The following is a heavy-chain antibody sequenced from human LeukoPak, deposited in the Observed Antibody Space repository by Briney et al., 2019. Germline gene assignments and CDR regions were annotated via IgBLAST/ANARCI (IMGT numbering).Heavy chain of an antibody. CDR3: ARDRFGYGGNSGL. CDR1: GFTFSSYS. V-gene: IGHV3-21*01. CDR2: ISSSSSYI. J-gene: IGHJ4*02. D-gene: IGHD4-23*01. Sequence: GGSLRLSCAASGFTFSSYSMNWVRQAPGKGLEWVSSISSSSSYIYYADSVKGRFTISRDNAKNSLYLQMNSLRAEDTAVYYCARDRFGYGGNSGLWGQGTLVTVSP.